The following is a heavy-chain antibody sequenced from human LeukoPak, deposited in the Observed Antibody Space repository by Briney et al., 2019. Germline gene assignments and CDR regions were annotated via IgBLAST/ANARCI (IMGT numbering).Heavy chain of an antibody. D-gene: IGHD1-26*01. Sequence: SETLSLTCTASGGTISSSFCSWIRQPPGKGLEWIGYIYYSGSTNYNPSLKSRVTISVDTSKNQFSLKLSSVTAADTAVYYCAGGPLGPTYCDFWGQGTLVTVSS. J-gene: IGHJ4*02. CDR1: GGTISSSF. CDR2: IYYSGST. V-gene: IGHV4-59*08. CDR3: AGGPLGPTYCDF.